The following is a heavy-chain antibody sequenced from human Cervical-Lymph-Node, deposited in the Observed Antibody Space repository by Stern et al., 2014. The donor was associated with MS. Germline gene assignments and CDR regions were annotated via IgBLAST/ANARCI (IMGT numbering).Heavy chain of an antibody. CDR1: GFAFDDYA. Sequence: QLVESGGDLVQPGRSLRLSCAGSGFAFDDYAMHWVRQAPGKGLEWVSGISWNSGSIDYADSVKGRFTISRDNAKNSLYLQMNSLRAEDTALYYCARDRRIAAQNFFYGMDVWGQGTTVTVSS. D-gene: IGHD6-6*01. CDR3: ARDRRIAAQNFFYGMDV. V-gene: IGHV3-9*01. J-gene: IGHJ6*02. CDR2: ISWNSGSI.